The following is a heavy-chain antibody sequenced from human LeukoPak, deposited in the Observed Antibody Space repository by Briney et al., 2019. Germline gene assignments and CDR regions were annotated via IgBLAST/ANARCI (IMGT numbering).Heavy chain of an antibody. CDR2: IIPILGIA. CDR3: ARDAVGVFDY. V-gene: IGHV1-69*04. Sequence: SVKVSCKASGGTFSSYAITWVRQAPGQGLEWMGRIIPILGIANYAQKFQGRVTITADKSTSTAYMELSSLRSEDTAVYYCARDAVGVFDYWSQGTLVTLSS. CDR1: GGTFSSYA. J-gene: IGHJ4*02.